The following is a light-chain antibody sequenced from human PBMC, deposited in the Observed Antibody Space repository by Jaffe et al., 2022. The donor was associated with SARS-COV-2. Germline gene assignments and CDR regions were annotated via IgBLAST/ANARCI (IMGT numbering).Light chain of an antibody. V-gene: IGKV3-11*01. Sequence: EIVLTQSPVTLSLSPGERATLSCRASQSVTSYLGWYQQKPGQPPRLLIYDASNRATGIPARFSGSGSGTDFTLSISSLEPEDFAVYYCQQRSSWPYTFGQGTKLEIK. CDR1: QSVTSY. CDR2: DAS. CDR3: QQRSSWPYT. J-gene: IGKJ2*01.